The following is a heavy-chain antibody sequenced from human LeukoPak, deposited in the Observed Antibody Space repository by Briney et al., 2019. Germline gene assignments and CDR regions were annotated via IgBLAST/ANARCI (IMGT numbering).Heavy chain of an antibody. J-gene: IGHJ4*02. V-gene: IGHV3-23*01. CDR1: GFTFSSYA. Sequence: GGSLRLSCAASGFTFSSYAMSWVRQAPGKGLEWVSAISGSGGSTYYADSVKGRFTISRDNSKNTLYLQVNSLRAEDTAVYYCAKDPDFWSGPFDYWGQGTLVTVSS. D-gene: IGHD3-3*01. CDR3: AKDPDFWSGPFDY. CDR2: ISGSGGST.